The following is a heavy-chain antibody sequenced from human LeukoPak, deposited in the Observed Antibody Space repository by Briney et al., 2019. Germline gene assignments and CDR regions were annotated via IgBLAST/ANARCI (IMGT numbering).Heavy chain of an antibody. J-gene: IGHJ4*02. CDR3: AREYDGVRDHW. CDR1: GFTFGSYA. Sequence: PGGSLRLSCAASGFTFGSYAMSWVRQAPGKGLEWVSRISASGASTYLADFVKGRFTISRDNAKNSLYLQMSYLRAEDSAVYYCAREYDGVRDHWWGQGTLVTVSS. CDR2: ISASGAST. V-gene: IGHV3-23*01. D-gene: IGHD2-8*01.